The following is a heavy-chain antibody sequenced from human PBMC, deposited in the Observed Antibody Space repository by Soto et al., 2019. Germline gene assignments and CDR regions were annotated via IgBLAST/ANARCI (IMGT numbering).Heavy chain of an antibody. V-gene: IGHV4-59*01. CDR2: IYYSGTT. D-gene: IGHD2-2*01. Sequence: PSETLSLTCTVSGGSMSSYYWSWIRQPPGKGLEWIGYIYYSGTTNYNPSLKSRVTISIDTSKNQFSLKLNSVTAADTAVYYCARGVRPAAIGYYYSYLNVWGTGTTVIVSS. CDR1: GGSMSSYY. CDR3: ARGVRPAAIGYYYSYLNV. J-gene: IGHJ6*03.